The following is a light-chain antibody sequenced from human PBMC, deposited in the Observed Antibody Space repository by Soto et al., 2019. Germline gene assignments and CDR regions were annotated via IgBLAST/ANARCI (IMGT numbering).Light chain of an antibody. CDR1: SSNIGNNY. CDR3: ATWDGSLSVGV. Sequence: QSVLTQPPSVSAAPGQKVTTSCSGSSSNIGNNYVSWYQQLPGTAPKLLIYDNNKRPSGIPDRFSGAKSGTSATLDITGLQAGDEADYYCATWDGSLSVGVFGGGTKVTVL. J-gene: IGLJ1*01. CDR2: DNN. V-gene: IGLV1-51*01.